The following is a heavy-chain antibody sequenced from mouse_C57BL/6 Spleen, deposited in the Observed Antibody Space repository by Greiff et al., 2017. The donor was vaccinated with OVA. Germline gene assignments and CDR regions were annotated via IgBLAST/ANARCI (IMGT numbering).Heavy chain of an antibody. CDR1: GYAFTNYL. CDR3: ARSFGLAY. CDR2: INPGSGGT. J-gene: IGHJ3*01. Sequence: QVQLQQSGAELVRPGTSVKVSCKASGYAFTNYLIEWVKQRPGQGLEWIGVINPGSGGTNYNEKFKGKATLTADKSSSTAYMQLSSLTSEDSAVYFCARSFGLAYWGQGTLVTVSA. V-gene: IGHV1-54*01.